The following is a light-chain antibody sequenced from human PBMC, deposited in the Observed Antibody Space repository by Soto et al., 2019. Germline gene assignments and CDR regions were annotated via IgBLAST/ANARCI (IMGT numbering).Light chain of an antibody. CDR2: KAS. CDR1: QSISSW. V-gene: IGKV1-5*03. J-gene: IGKJ1*01. Sequence: DIQMTQSPSSVSASVGDTVTITCRASQSISSWLAWYQQKPGKAPKLLISKASTLESGVPSRFSGSGSGTEFTLTISRLQPDDFATYYRQQYSTYSRTFGQGTKVDIK. CDR3: QQYSTYSRT.